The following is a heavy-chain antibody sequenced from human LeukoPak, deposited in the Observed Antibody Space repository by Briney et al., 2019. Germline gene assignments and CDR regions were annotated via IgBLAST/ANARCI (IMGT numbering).Heavy chain of an antibody. CDR2: INPSGGST. CDR3: ARAMYYYDSSGYYPTIFDY. J-gene: IGHJ4*02. V-gene: IGHV1-46*01. Sequence: GASVKVSCKASGYTFTSYYMHWVRQAPGQGLEWMGIINPSGGSTSYAQKFQGRVTMTRDTSTSTVYMELSSLRSEDTAVHYCARAMYYYDSSGYYPTIFDYWGQGTLVTVSS. CDR1: GYTFTSYY. D-gene: IGHD3-22*01.